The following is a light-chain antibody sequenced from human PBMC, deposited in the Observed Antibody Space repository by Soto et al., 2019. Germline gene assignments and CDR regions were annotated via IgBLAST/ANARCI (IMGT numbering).Light chain of an antibody. J-gene: IGLJ1*01. V-gene: IGLV1-51*01. Sequence: QSVLTQPPSVSAAPGQKVTISCSGSTSNIGNDYVSWFQQLPGTVPKLLIYDNNKRPSGIPDRFSGSKSGTSATLGITGLQTGDEADYYCGTWDSSPSNFVLGNGTKVT. CDR2: DNN. CDR1: TSNIGNDY. CDR3: GTWDSSPSNFV.